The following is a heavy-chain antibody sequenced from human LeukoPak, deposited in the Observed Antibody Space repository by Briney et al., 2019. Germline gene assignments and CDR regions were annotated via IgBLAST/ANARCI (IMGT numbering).Heavy chain of an antibody. CDR3: ARGLKSRSGYLAY. D-gene: IGHD3-22*01. V-gene: IGHV4-59*06. J-gene: IGHJ4*02. CDR2: IYYSGST. CDR1: GGSISSYY. Sequence: SETLSLTCTVSGGSISSYYWSWFRQPPGKGLEWIGYIYYSGSTYYNPSLKSRVTISVDTSKNQFSLKLSSVTAADTAVYYCARGLKSRSGYLAYWGQGTLVTVSS.